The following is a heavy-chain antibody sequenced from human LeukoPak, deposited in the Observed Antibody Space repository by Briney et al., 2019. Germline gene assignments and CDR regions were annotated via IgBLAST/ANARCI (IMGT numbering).Heavy chain of an antibody. D-gene: IGHD1-26*01. V-gene: IGHV3-23*01. CDR3: ARSRIWELLSSFDL. CDR1: GFTFSSYA. Sequence: GGSLRLSCAASGFTFSSYAMSWVRQAPGKGLEWVSAISGSGGSTYYADSVKGRFTISRDNANNTVFLQMNSLRGDDTAVYYCARSRIWELLSSFDLWGQGALVIVSS. CDR2: ISGSGGST. J-gene: IGHJ4*02.